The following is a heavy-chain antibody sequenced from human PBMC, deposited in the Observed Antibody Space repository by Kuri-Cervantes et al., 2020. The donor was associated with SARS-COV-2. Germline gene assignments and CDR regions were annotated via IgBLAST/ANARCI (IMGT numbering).Heavy chain of an antibody. D-gene: IGHD2/OR15-2a*01. Sequence: SVKVSCKASGGTFSSYAISWVRQAPGQGLEWMGGIIPIFGTANHAQKFQGRVTITADKSTSTAYMELSSLRSEDTAVYYCARVPYDYFYLDYWGQGTLVTVSS. V-gene: IGHV1-69*06. CDR2: IIPIFGTA. J-gene: IGHJ4*02. CDR3: ARVPYDYFYLDY. CDR1: GGTFSSYA.